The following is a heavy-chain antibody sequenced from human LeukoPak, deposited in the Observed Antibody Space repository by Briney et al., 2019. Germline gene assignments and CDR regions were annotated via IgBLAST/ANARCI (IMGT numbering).Heavy chain of an antibody. V-gene: IGHV1-8*02. CDR1: GYTFTGYY. CDR2: MNPNSGNT. J-gene: IGHJ6*03. D-gene: IGHD3-10*01. CDR3: AGLVRGYYYMDV. Sequence: GASVKVSCKASGYTFTGYYMHWVRQATGQGLEWMGWMNPNSGNTGYAQKFQGRVTMTRNTSISTAYMELSSLRSEDTAVYYCAGLVRGYYYMDVWGKGTTVTVSS.